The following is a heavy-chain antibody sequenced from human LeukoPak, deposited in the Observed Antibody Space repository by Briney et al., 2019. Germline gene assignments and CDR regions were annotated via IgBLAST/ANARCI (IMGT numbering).Heavy chain of an antibody. Sequence: SHTLSLTCAISGDSVSSNIAVWNWVRQSPSRGLELLGRTYYRSKWYNDYAVSVKSRITINPDTSKNQFSLQLNSVTPEDTAVYYCARGGFTIGRFDYWGQGTLVTVSS. V-gene: IGHV6-1*01. CDR2: TYYRSKWYN. J-gene: IGHJ4*02. CDR3: ARGGFTIGRFDY. D-gene: IGHD3-3*01. CDR1: GDSVSSNIAV.